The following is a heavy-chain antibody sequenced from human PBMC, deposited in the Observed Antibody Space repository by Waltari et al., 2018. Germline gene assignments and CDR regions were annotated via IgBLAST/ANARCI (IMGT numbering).Heavy chain of an antibody. D-gene: IGHD6-19*01. CDR3: ARGNILGSAWYQRKGSFDS. CDR1: GGSFTDFY. V-gene: IGHV4-34*02. Sequence: QVHLQQWGAGLLKPSETLSLTCAVSGGSFTDFYWSWFRQSPTQGLGWIGEINRSGRTNSSPSHKSRVTMSVDTSKNQFSLNLSSITAADTAVYYCARGNILGSAWYQRKGSFDSWGQGTLVAVSS. CDR2: INRSGRT. J-gene: IGHJ4*01.